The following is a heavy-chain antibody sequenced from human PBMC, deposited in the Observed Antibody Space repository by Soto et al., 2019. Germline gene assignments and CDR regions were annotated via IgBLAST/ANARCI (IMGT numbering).Heavy chain of an antibody. CDR1: GGSFSGHY. J-gene: IGHJ5*02. CDR2: INQSGST. CDR3: AVGINWFDP. V-gene: IGHV4-34*01. Sequence: PSETLSLTYAVYGGSFSGHYWTWIRQSPGKGLEWIGEINQSGSTNYNPSLKSRVTMSVDTSKNQFSLKLNSVTAADTAIYYCAVGINWFDPWGQGTLVTVSS.